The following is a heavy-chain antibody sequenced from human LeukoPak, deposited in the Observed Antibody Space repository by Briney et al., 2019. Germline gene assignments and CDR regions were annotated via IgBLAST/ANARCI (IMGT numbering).Heavy chain of an antibody. CDR3: AKDPGWLQPLGAY. J-gene: IGHJ4*02. V-gene: IGHV3-30*02. CDR1: GFTFSSYG. CDR2: IRYDGSNK. D-gene: IGHD5-24*01. Sequence: GGSLRLSCAASGFTFSSYGMHWVRQAPGKGLEWVAFIRYDGSNKYYADSVKGRFTISRDNSKNTLYLQMNSLRAEDTAVYYCAKDPGWLQPLGAYWGQGTLVTVSS.